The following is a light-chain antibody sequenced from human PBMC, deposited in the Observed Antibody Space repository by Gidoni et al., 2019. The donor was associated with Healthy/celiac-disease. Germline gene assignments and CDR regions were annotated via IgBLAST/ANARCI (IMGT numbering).Light chain of an antibody. J-gene: IGKJ2*01. Sequence: IQLTQYPSFLSASVGARVTIPCRASQGISSYLAWYQQKPGKAPKLLIYAASTLQSGVPSRFSGSGSGTEFTLTISRLQPEDFATYYCQQLNSYPDTFGQGTKLEIK. CDR3: QQLNSYPDT. CDR1: QGISSY. CDR2: AAS. V-gene: IGKV1-9*01.